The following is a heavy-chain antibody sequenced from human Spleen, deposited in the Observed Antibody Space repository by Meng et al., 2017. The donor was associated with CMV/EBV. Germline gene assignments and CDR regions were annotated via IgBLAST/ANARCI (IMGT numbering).Heavy chain of an antibody. CDR3: ARDNDYYDDNGYYSYGMDV. CDR2: ITRRSNHI. V-gene: IGHV3-21*06. CDR1: GGTFSSYA. D-gene: IGHD3-22*01. J-gene: IGHJ6*02. Sequence: SCKASGGTFSSYAISWVRQAPGQGLEWVSSITRRSNHISYADSVKGRFTVSRDNAKNSLFLQMNSLRAEDTAVYYCARDNDYYDDNGYYSYGMDVWGPGTMVTVSS.